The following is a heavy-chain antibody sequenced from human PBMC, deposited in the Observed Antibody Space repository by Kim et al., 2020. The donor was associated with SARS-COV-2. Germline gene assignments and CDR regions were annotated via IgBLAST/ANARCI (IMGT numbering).Heavy chain of an antibody. CDR1: GFTVNNIY. CDR3: AAGRPHGF. J-gene: IGHJ4*02. Sequence: GGSLRLSCAASGFTVNNIYMGWVRQAPGKGLEWVSLIYSDTATTYYADSAKGRFTISSDNSKNTLYLQMNFLRTEDTVVYYCAAGRPHGFWGQGTLVIV. V-gene: IGHV3-66*01. CDR2: IYSDTATT.